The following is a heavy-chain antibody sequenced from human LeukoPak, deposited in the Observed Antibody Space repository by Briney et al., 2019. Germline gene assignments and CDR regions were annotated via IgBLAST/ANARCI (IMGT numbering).Heavy chain of an antibody. Sequence: PSETLSLTCAVYGGSFSGYYWSWIRQPPGKGLEWIGEINHSGNTNYNPSLKSRVTISVDTSKNQFSLKLSSVTAADTAVYYCARVEVGATNWFDPWGQGTLVTVSS. CDR3: ARVEVGATNWFDP. V-gene: IGHV4-34*01. D-gene: IGHD1-26*01. J-gene: IGHJ5*02. CDR1: GGSFSGYY. CDR2: INHSGNT.